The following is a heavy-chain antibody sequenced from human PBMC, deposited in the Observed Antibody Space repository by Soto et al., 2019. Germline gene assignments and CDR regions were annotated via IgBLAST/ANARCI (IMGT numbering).Heavy chain of an antibody. Sequence: PSETLSHTCTSSGGVISRGGYSYTWIRQAPGQGLEWIGYIYHSGTTFYNPSLKSRVTISVHTSKNQFSLNLNSVTAADTAVYYCARGRKFNCFEPWGQGILVTVSS. CDR1: GGVISRGGYS. CDR2: IYHSGTT. CDR3: ARGRKFNCFEP. J-gene: IGHJ5*02. V-gene: IGHV4-30-2*01.